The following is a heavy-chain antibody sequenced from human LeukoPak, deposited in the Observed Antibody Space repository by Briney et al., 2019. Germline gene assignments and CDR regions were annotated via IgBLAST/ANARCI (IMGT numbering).Heavy chain of an antibody. CDR1: GYTFTRYG. D-gene: IGHD2-2*01. CDR2: ISAYNGNT. Sequence: GASVKVSCKASGYTFTRYGITWVRQAPGQGPEWMGWISAYNGNTNYAQKLQGRVTMTTDTSTSTAYMELRSLRSDDTAVFYCARGSLVVEFDYWGQGTLVTVSS. V-gene: IGHV1-18*01. J-gene: IGHJ4*02. CDR3: ARGSLVVEFDY.